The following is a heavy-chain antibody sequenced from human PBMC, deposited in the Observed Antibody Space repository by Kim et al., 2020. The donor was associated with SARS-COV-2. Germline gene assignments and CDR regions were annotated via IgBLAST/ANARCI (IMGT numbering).Heavy chain of an antibody. J-gene: IGHJ6*02. CDR1: GYTFTSYA. CDR3: ARDYYYGSGSYVGYYGMDV. Sequence: ASVKVSCKASGYTFTSYAMHWVRQAPGQRLEWMGWINAGNGNTKYSQKFQGRVTITRDTSASTAYMELSSLRSEDTAVYYCARDYYYGSGSYVGYYGMDVWGQGTTVTVSS. V-gene: IGHV1-3*01. CDR2: INAGNGNT. D-gene: IGHD3-10*01.